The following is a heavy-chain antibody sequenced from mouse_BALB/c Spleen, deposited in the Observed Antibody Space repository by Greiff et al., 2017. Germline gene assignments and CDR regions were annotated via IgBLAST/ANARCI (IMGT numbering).Heavy chain of an antibody. J-gene: IGHJ1*01. CDR1: GFSLTSYG. D-gene: IGHD1-1*01. Sequence: QVQLKESGPGLVQPSQSLSITCTVSGFSLTSYGVHWVRQSPGKGLEWLGVIWSGGSTDYNAAFISRLSISKDNSKSQVFFKMNSLQADDTAIYYCARNWDYGSSYEWYFDVWGAGTTVTVSS. V-gene: IGHV2-4-1*01. CDR2: IWSGGST. CDR3: ARNWDYGSSYEWYFDV.